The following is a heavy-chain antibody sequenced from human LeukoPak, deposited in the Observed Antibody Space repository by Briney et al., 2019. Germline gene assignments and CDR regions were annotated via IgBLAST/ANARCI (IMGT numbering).Heavy chain of an antibody. V-gene: IGHV4-30-2*01. D-gene: IGHD6-13*01. CDR1: GGSISSGGYY. Sequence: PSQTLSLTCTVSGGSISSGGYYWSWIRQPPGKGLEWIGYIYHSGSTYYNPSLKSRVTISVDRSKNQFSLKLSSVTAADTAVYYCARHLYSSSWGFDNWGQGTLVTVSS. CDR3: ARHLYSSSWGFDN. CDR2: IYHSGST. J-gene: IGHJ4*02.